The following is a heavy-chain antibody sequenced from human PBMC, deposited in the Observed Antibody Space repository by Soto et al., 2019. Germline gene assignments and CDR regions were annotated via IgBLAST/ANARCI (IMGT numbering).Heavy chain of an antibody. D-gene: IGHD3-10*01. J-gene: IGHJ4*02. CDR2: IYSGGST. CDR3: ARAFERGDGNNPL. V-gene: IGHV3-53*01. CDR1: GFTVSSNY. Sequence: GGSLRLSCAASGFTVSSNYMSWVRQAPGKGLEWVSVIYSGGSTYYADSVKGRFTISRDNSKNTLYLQMNSLRAEDTAVYYCARAFERGDGNNPLWGQGTLVTVSS.